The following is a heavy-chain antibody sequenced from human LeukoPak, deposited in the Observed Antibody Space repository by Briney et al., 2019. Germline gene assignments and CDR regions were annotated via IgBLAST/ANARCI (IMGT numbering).Heavy chain of an antibody. J-gene: IGHJ6*02. CDR1: GFTFHDYG. CDR2: INWNGGST. Sequence: GGSLRLSCAASGFTFHDYGMSWVRQAPGKGLEWVSGINWNGGSTGYADSVKGRFTISRDNAKNSLHLQMNSLRAEDTALYHCARVAGMRSGQWSYYYYGMDVWGQGTTVTVSS. V-gene: IGHV3-20*01. D-gene: IGHD3-3*01. CDR3: ARVAGMRSGQWSYYYYGMDV.